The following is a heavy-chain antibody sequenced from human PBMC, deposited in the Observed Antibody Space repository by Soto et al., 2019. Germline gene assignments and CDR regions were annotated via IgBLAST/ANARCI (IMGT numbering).Heavy chain of an antibody. D-gene: IGHD2-15*01. CDR1: GGTLSSYT. V-gene: IGHV1-69*08. CDR3: ARDKGYGSDTSCPEFDY. J-gene: IGHJ4*02. CDR2: AIPNLGVT. Sequence: QVQLVQSGAEVKKPGSSVKVSCKASGGTLSSYTFSWVRQAPGQGLEWMGRAIPNLGVTNYAKKFQGRVTIVVDTSTSTAYMELNSLRYEDTAVYYCARDKGYGSDTSCPEFDYWGQGTLVTVSS.